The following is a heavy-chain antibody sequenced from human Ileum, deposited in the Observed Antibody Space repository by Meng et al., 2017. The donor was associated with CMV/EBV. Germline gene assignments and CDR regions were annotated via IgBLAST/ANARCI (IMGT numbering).Heavy chain of an antibody. Sequence: CKTSGYTFTNNNIIWVRQAPGQGPEWMGWIDTNTGNPTYAQGFAGRFVFSLNTSVNTAYLQISSLKAEDTAVYYCARDGLSGRYFDYWGQGTLVTVSS. V-gene: IGHV7-4-1*02. J-gene: IGHJ4*02. CDR2: IDTNTGNP. CDR1: GYTFTNNN. D-gene: IGHD1-26*01. CDR3: ARDGLSGRYFDY.